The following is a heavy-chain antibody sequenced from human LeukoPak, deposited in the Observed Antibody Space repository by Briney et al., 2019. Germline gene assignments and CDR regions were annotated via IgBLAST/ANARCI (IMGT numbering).Heavy chain of an antibody. CDR1: GFTFSSYA. CDR3: ARDLSGSAFGLGY. CDR2: INNSGGTT. Sequence: PGGSLRLSCAASGFTFSSYAMSWVRQAPGKGLEWVSTINNSGGTTYYADSVKGRFTISRDNAKNTLYLQMSGLRAEDTAVYYCARDLSGSAFGLGYWGQGALVTVSS. J-gene: IGHJ4*02. D-gene: IGHD1-14*01. V-gene: IGHV3-23*01.